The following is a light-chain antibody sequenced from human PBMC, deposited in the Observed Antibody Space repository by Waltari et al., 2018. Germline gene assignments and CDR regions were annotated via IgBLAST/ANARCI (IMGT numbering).Light chain of an antibody. Sequence: QPALTPPRSASGSPAQSVTIPCTRTSSDVAGFNFFSWYQQHPATAPNLIISDVTNRPGGVPDRFSGSKSGNTASLTISGLQAEDEADYYCSSYAGNYVAFGGGTKLTVL. CDR1: SSDVAGFNF. CDR3: SSYAGNYVA. J-gene: IGLJ2*01. V-gene: IGLV2-11*01. CDR2: DVT.